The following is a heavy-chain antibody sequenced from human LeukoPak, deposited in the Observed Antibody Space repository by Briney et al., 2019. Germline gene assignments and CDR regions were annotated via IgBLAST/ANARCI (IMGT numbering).Heavy chain of an antibody. CDR2: IGSNGTKK. D-gene: IGHD5/OR15-5a*01. J-gene: IGHJ4*02. CDR1: GFTFSDHP. CDR3: ARQMTSTRLFDS. V-gene: IGHV3-30*04. Sequence: GGSLRLSYVASGFTFSDHPFHWLRHSPDKGLEGVALIGSNGTKKYYADSVQGRFTVSRENSKNTLFLQMTTLRADDTAVYFCARQMTSTRLFDSWGQGTLVTVSS.